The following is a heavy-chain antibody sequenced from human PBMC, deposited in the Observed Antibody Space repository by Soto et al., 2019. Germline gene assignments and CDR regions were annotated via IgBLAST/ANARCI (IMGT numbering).Heavy chain of an antibody. CDR2: INSDGTTT. D-gene: IGHD2-15*01. Sequence: GGSLRLSCAVSGFTFSSYWMHWVRQAPGKGLVWVSRINSDGTTTHYADSVKGRFTISRDNAKDTLFLQMTTLRVEDTATYYCALTKVVVVPASSDYGMDVWGQGTTVTVSS. CDR1: GFTFSSYW. V-gene: IGHV3-74*01. J-gene: IGHJ6*02. CDR3: ALTKVVVVPASSDYGMDV.